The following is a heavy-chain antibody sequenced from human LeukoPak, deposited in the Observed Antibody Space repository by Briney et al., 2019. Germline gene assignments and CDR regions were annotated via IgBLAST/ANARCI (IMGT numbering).Heavy chain of an antibody. CDR3: ARDGGYDPWGLDYNYHMDV. CDR1: GFTFSSYG. D-gene: IGHD5-12*01. J-gene: IGHJ6*03. CDR2: IRYEGSNK. Sequence: GGSLRLSCAASGFTFSSYGMHWVRQAPGKGLEWVAFIRYEGSNKYYTDSVKGRFTISRDNSKNTLNLQMHNLRAEDTAVYYCARDGGYDPWGLDYNYHMDVWGKGTTVTVSS. V-gene: IGHV3-30*02.